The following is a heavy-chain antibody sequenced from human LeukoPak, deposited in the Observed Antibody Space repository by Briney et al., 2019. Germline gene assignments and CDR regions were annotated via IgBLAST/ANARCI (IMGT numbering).Heavy chain of an antibody. V-gene: IGHV3-7*01. Sequence: GGSLRLSCAGSGFTFSSYWMSWVRQAPGKGPEWVANIKQDGREKHYVDSVKGRFTISRDNVKSSLYLQMNSLRAEDTAVYYCTRDEAAATNWGQGTLVTVSS. CDR3: TRDEAAATN. CDR2: IKQDGREK. CDR1: GFTFSSYW. D-gene: IGHD6-13*01. J-gene: IGHJ4*02.